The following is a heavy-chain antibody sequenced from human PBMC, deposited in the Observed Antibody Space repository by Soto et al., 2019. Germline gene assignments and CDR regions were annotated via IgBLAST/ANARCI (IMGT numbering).Heavy chain of an antibody. V-gene: IGHV1-46*01. J-gene: IGHJ6*02. CDR1: GYTFTSYY. D-gene: IGHD2-2*01. CDR3: ARDRDIVVVPAENYYYYGMDV. Sequence: ASVKVSCKASGYTFTSYYMHWVRQAPGQGLERMGIINPSGGSTSYAQKFQGRVTMTRDTSTSTVYMELSSLRSEDTAVYYCARDRDIVVVPAENYYYYGMDVRGQGTTVTVSS. CDR2: INPSGGST.